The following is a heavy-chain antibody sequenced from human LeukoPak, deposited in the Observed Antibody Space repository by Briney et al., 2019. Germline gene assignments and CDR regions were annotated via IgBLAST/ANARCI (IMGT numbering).Heavy chain of an antibody. Sequence: GGSLRLSCAASGFTFSSSAMNWVRQAPGQGLEWVSAISGSGGSTYYADSVQGRFTISRDNSKDTLYLQVSSLRAEDTAVYYCARDSAGDYWGQGTLVTVSS. V-gene: IGHV3-23*01. CDR2: ISGSGGST. D-gene: IGHD3-10*01. J-gene: IGHJ4*02. CDR1: GFTFSSSA. CDR3: ARDSAGDY.